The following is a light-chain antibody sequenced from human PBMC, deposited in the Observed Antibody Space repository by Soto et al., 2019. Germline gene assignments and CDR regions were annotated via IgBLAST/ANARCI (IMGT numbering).Light chain of an antibody. CDR3: QQYRSRPYT. V-gene: IGKV1-5*03. Sequence: DIQMTQSPSTLSAYVGERVTITCRASQSISPWLAWYQKKPGKAPNILIYRASNLQTGVPSRFSGSGSGTEFTLTINSLQPDDFATYYCQQYRSRPYTFGQGTKLEIE. CDR2: RAS. J-gene: IGKJ2*01. CDR1: QSISPW.